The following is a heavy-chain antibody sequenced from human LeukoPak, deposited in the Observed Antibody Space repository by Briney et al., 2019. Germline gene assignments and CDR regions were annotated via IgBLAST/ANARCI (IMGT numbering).Heavy chain of an antibody. Sequence: GGSLRLSCAASGFTFSSYAMHWVRQAPGKGLEWVAVISYDGSNKYYADSVKGRFTISRDNSKNTLYLQMNSLRAEDTAVYYCASLPLINTIFGVVIGPKLDYWGQGTLVTVSS. CDR3: ASLPLINTIFGVVIGPKLDY. D-gene: IGHD3-3*01. V-gene: IGHV3-30-3*01. CDR1: GFTFSSYA. CDR2: ISYDGSNK. J-gene: IGHJ4*02.